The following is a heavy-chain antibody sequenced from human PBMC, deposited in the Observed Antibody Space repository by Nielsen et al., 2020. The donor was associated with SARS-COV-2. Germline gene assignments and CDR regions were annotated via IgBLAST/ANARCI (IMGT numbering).Heavy chain of an antibody. V-gene: IGHV3-48*04. J-gene: IGHJ4*02. CDR1: GFTFSSYS. CDR3: EGIAVAGTSY. Sequence: GSLRLSCAASGFTFSSYSMNWVRQAPGKGLEWVSYISSSSSTIYYADSVKGRFTISRDNAKNSLYLQMNSLRAEDTAVYYCEGIAVAGTSYWGQGTLVTVSS. CDR2: ISSSSSTI. D-gene: IGHD6-19*01.